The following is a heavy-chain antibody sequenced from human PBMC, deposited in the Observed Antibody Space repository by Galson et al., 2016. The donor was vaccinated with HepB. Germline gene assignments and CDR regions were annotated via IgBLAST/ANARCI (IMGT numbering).Heavy chain of an antibody. Sequence: SLRLSCAASGFIFSDYYMSWIRQAPGTGLEWVSHINGRNTYTNYAASVKGRFTISRDNAKNSLYLQMNSLGAEDTAVYYCARGIPQTYYFDYWGQGSLVTVSS. D-gene: IGHD3-16*01. V-gene: IGHV3-11*06. J-gene: IGHJ4*02. CDR1: GFIFSDYY. CDR2: INGRNTYT. CDR3: ARGIPQTYYFDY.